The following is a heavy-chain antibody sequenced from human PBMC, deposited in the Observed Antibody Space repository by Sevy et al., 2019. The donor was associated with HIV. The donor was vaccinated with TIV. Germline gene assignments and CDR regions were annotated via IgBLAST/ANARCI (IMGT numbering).Heavy chain of an antibody. D-gene: IGHD2-8*02. CDR2: FSYSDTT. CDR1: GGSINFYY. J-gene: IGHJ6*03. V-gene: IGHV4-59*01. CDR3: ARTVGDTGRDYFHYYMDV. Sequence: SETLSLTCSVSGGSINFYYWGWVRQSPGKGLEWVGHFSYSDTTRYHPSPMSRLSISLDTSKNQLPLSLRSVTAADTAVYYCARTVGDTGRDYFHYYMDVWGKGTTVTVSS.